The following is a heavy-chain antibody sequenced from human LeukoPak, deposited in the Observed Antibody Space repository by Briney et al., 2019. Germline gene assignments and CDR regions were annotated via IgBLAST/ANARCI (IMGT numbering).Heavy chain of an antibody. J-gene: IGHJ4*02. CDR1: GFTFGDYA. CDR3: TREGWGSDAFDY. V-gene: IGHV3-49*04. D-gene: IGHD3-16*01. CDR2: IRSKAYGGTT. Sequence: GGSLRLSCTTSGFTFGDYAMSWVRQAPGKGLEWVGFIRSKAYGGTTEYAASVKGRFTISRDDSRRIVCLQMNSLKTEDTAVYYCTREGWGSDAFDYWGQGTLVTVSS.